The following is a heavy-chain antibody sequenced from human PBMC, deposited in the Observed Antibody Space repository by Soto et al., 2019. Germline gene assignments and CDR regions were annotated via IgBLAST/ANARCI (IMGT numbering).Heavy chain of an antibody. Sequence: QVELQESGPGLVKPSGTLSLTCAVSGGSISSSYWWSWVRQPPGKGLEWIGEIYHSGSANYNPSLKSRVTISVDNSKNQFSLKLSSVTAADTAVYYCAMYIAASGTYYFDYWGQGTLVTVSS. CDR1: GGSISSSYW. J-gene: IGHJ4*02. CDR2: IYHSGSA. D-gene: IGHD6-13*01. CDR3: AMYIAASGTYYFDY. V-gene: IGHV4-4*02.